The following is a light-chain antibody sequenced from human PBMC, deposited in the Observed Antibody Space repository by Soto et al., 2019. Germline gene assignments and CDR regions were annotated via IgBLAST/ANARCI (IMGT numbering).Light chain of an antibody. CDR3: QQSYRTPT. Sequence: DIHLTQSPSSLSASVGDRVTITCRASQSIRSFLNWYQQKPGRAPHLLIYSSSSLQSGVPSRLSGSGSGTDYTLTISSLQPEDFATYYCQQSYRTPTFGQGTRLEIK. J-gene: IGKJ5*01. CDR2: SSS. V-gene: IGKV1-39*01. CDR1: QSIRSF.